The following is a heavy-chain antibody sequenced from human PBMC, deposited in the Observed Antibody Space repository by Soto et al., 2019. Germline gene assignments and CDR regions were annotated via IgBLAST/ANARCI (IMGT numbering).Heavy chain of an antibody. CDR1: GGSISSGGYS. J-gene: IGHJ4*02. CDR3: ARSITMVRGAPPDFDY. V-gene: IGHV4-30-2*01. CDR2: IYHSGST. D-gene: IGHD3-10*01. Sequence: SETLSLTCAVSGGSISSGGYSWSWIRQPPGKGLEWIGYIYHSGSTYHNPSLKSRVTISVDRSKNQFSLKLSSVTAADTAVYYCARSITMVRGAPPDFDYWGQGTLVTVSS.